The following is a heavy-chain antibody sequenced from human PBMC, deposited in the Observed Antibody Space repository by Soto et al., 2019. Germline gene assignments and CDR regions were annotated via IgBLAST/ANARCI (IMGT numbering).Heavy chain of an antibody. D-gene: IGHD1-26*01. V-gene: IGHV3-30*18. CDR2: ISYDGSNK. CDR3: AKGHRYDLVGATTGGWYFDL. J-gene: IGHJ2*01. Sequence: QVQLVESGGGVVQPGRSLRLSCAASGFTFSTYGMHWVRQAPGKGLEWVAVISYDGSNKYYANSVKGRFTISRDNSKNTLYLQMNSLRAEDTAVYYCAKGHRYDLVGATTGGWYFDLWGRGTLVTVSS. CDR1: GFTFSTYG.